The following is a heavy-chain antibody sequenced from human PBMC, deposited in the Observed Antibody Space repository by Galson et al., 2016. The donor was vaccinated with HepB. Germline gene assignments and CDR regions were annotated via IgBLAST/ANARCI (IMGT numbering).Heavy chain of an antibody. CDR3: ARDRYYGDVLYVMDV. J-gene: IGHJ6*02. CDR1: GYTFTDYY. CDR2: INPYSGGT. D-gene: IGHD4-17*01. V-gene: IGHV1-2*04. Sequence: SVKVSCKASGYTFTDYYIHWVRQAPGQGLEWMGWINPYSGGTKYAQNFQGWVTMTRDTSINTAYMELSRLRSDVTAVYYCARDRYYGDVLYVMDVWGQGTTVTVSS.